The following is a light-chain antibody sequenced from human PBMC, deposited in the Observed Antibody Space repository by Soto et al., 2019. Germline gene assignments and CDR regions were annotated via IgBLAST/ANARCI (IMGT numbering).Light chain of an antibody. V-gene: IGLV2-14*01. CDR2: EVS. Sequence: QSALTQPASVSGSPGQSITISCTGTSSDLNDYNYVSWYQQDPGKAPKLIIYEVSNRPSGVSNRFSGSKSGNTASLTISGLQTEDEADYYCSSYTSTSTLGFGGGTKLTVL. CDR3: SSYTSTSTLG. J-gene: IGLJ2*01. CDR1: SSDLNDYNY.